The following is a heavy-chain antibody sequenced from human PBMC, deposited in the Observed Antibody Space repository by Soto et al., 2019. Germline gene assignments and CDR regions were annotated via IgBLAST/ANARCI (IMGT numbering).Heavy chain of an antibody. J-gene: IGHJ3*02. CDR2: ISYSADKT. V-gene: IGHV3-23*01. CDR1: EFTFSNYV. CDR3: ARRARTPTTNWGAFDI. Sequence: EVQLLESGGGLVQPGGSLSLSCAASEFTFSNYVMNWVRQAPGTGLEWVSTISYSADKTFYADSVKGRFTISRDNSRDTLFLHMHSLRADDAAVYYCARRARTPTTNWGAFDIWGQGTMVTVSS. D-gene: IGHD1-7*01.